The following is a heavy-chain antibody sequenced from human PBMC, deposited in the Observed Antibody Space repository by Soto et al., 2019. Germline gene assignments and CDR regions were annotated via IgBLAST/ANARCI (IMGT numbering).Heavy chain of an antibody. CDR2: IYPQDSDT. J-gene: IGHJ4*02. V-gene: IGHV5-51*01. CDR3: ARQRAWNDAFDF. Sequence: PGESLKISCQGSGYSFPTSWIGWVRQMPGKVLEWMGVIYPQDSDTRYSPSFEGQVTFSADTSLSTAYLQWNSLKASDTATYYCARQRAWNDAFDFRGQGTLVTVSS. CDR1: GYSFPTSW. D-gene: IGHD1-1*01.